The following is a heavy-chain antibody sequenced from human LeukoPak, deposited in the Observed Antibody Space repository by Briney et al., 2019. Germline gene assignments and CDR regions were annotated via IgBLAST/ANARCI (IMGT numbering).Heavy chain of an antibody. CDR3: ARASSRSFDI. D-gene: IGHD3-10*01. V-gene: IGHV1-69*05. J-gene: IGHJ3*02. CDR1: GGTFSSYA. Sequence: SVKVSCKASGGTFSSYAISWVRQAPGQGLEWMGGIIPIFGTANYAQKFQGRVMMTRSTSINTAYMELSSLRSEDTAVYYCARASSRSFDIWGLGTMVTVSS. CDR2: IIPIFGTA.